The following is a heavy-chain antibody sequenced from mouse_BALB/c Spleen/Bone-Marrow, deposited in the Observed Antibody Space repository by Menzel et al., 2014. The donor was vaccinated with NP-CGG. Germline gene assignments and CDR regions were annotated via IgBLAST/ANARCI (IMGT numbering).Heavy chain of an antibody. Sequence: QVQLKHSGAELVKPGASVELSCKASGYTFTSYWMHWVKQRPGQGLEWIGEINPSNGRTNYNEKFKTKATLTVDKSSSTAYMQLSSLTSEDSAVYYCARWLLYYWGQGTTLTVSS. CDR3: ARWLLYY. CDR1: GYTFTSYW. CDR2: INPSNGRT. J-gene: IGHJ2*01. D-gene: IGHD2-12*01. V-gene: IGHV1S81*02.